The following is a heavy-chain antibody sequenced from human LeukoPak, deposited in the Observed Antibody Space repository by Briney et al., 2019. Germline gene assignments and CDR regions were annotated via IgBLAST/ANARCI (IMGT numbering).Heavy chain of an antibody. CDR2: INPNSGDT. Sequence: APVKVSCKASGYTFTDYFLHWARQAPGQRLEWMGWINPNSGDTKYAQKFQGRVTMTRVTSIATAYMELNRLRSDDTAVYYCARGCQRLEHWDWLDPWGQGTLVTVAS. CDR3: ARGCQRLEHWDWLDP. CDR1: GYTFTDYF. D-gene: IGHD6-25*01. J-gene: IGHJ5*02. V-gene: IGHV1-2*02.